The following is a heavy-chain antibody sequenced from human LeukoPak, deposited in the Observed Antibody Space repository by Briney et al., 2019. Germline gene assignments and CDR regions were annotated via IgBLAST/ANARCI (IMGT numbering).Heavy chain of an antibody. CDR1: GFIFNEFY. J-gene: IGHJ6*03. D-gene: IGHD2-21*01. CDR2: VTTTGDPV. Sequence: PGGSLRLSCSASGFIFNEFYMSWIRQAPGKGLECVSYVTTTGDPVYYTDSVKGRFTISRDNAKNSLFLQMTSLRDEDTAVYYCAGLVIDSPSSYYMDVWGNGTTVTVSS. CDR3: AGLVIDSPSSYYMDV. V-gene: IGHV3-11*04.